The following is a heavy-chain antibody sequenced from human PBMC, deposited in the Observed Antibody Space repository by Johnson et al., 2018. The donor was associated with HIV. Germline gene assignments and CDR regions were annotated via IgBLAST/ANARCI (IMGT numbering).Heavy chain of an antibody. V-gene: IGHV3-15*05. CDR1: GFTFSNAW. J-gene: IGHJ3*02. CDR2: IKSKTDGGTT. Sequence: VLLVESGGGLVKPGGSLRLSCAASGFTFSNAWMSWVRQAPGKGLEWVGRIKSKTDGGTTDYAAPVKGRFTISRDNAKNSLYLQMNSLRAEDTALYYCAKDIPSPYDSSGYYFAFDIWGQGTMVTVSS. CDR3: AKDIPSPYDSSGYYFAFDI. D-gene: IGHD3-22*01.